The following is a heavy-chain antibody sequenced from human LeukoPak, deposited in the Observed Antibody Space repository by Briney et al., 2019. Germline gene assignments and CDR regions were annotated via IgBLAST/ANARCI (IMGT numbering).Heavy chain of an antibody. D-gene: IGHD6-13*01. J-gene: IGHJ5*02. CDR3: ARDAPQVPAAGVLAS. CDR2: MYSGGDT. Sequence: GGSLRLSCAASGFTVSDNYMSWVRQAPGKGLEWVSAMYSGGDTYYADSVKGRFAFSRDISKNTLYLQMNGLRTEDTAMYYCARDAPQVPAAGVLASWGQGTLVTVSS. V-gene: IGHV3-53*01. CDR1: GFTVSDNY.